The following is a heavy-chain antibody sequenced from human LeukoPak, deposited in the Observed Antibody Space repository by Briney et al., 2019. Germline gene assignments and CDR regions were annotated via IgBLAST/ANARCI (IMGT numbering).Heavy chain of an antibody. Sequence: GRSLRLSCAASGFTFSSYGMHWVRQAPGKGLEWVAAIWYDGSSKYYADSVKGRFNISRDNSKNTLYLQMSSLRAEDTAVYYCARGTDTAMVTGGYNWFDPWGQGTLVTVSS. D-gene: IGHD5-18*01. V-gene: IGHV3-33*08. CDR2: IWYDGSSK. CDR3: ARGTDTAMVTGGYNWFDP. CDR1: GFTFSSYG. J-gene: IGHJ5*02.